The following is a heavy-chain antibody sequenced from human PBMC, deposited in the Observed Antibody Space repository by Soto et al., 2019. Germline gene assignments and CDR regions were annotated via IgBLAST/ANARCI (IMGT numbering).Heavy chain of an antibody. Sequence: PSEALSLTWGVSGGYITRRNYWSWVRQPPGKGLEWIGETYHSGNTNYNPSLKSRVTISVDTSKKQFSLKLSSVTAADTAVYYCARVTDSSDYYYDGHVFQFWGQGTLVTVSS. CDR2: TYHSGNT. CDR3: ARVTDSSDYYYDGHVFQF. V-gene: IGHV4-4*02. J-gene: IGHJ1*01. D-gene: IGHD3-22*01. CDR1: GGYITRRNY.